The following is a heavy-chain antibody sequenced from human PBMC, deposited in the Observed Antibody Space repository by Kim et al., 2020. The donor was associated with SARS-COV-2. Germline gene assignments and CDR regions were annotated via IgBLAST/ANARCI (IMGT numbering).Heavy chain of an antibody. J-gene: IGHJ4*02. CDR1: GGSISRSSYY. CDR3: ASEDTAMVPRYFDY. D-gene: IGHD5-18*01. V-gene: IGHV4-39*01. Sequence: SETLSLTCTVSGGSISRSSYYWGWIRQPPGKGLEWIGSIHYSGNTYHNPSLKSRVTISVDTSKNQFSLKLSSVTAADTAVYYCASEDTAMVPRYFDYWGQGTLVTVSS. CDR2: IHYSGNT.